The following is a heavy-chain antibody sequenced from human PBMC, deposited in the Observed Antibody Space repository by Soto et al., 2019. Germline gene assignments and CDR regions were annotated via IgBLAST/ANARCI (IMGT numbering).Heavy chain of an antibody. Sequence: GGSLRLSCAASGFTFDDYAMHWVRQAPGKGLEWVSLISWDGGSTYYADSVKGRFTISRDNSKNSLYLQMNSPRAEDTALYYCAKDIRGNWNYFDYWGQGTLVTVSS. V-gene: IGHV3-43D*03. CDR3: AKDIRGNWNYFDY. CDR1: GFTFDDYA. J-gene: IGHJ4*01. D-gene: IGHD1-1*01. CDR2: ISWDGGST.